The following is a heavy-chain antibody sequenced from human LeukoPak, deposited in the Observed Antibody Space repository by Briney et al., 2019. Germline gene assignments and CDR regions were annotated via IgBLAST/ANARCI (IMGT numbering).Heavy chain of an antibody. D-gene: IGHD6-13*01. J-gene: IGHJ6*02. Sequence: GGSLRLSCAASGFTFSSYGMHWVRQAQGKGWGWVAVIWYDGSNKYYADSVKGRFTISRDNSKNTLYLQMNSLRAEDTAVYYCARAPTPKQQRYGMDVWGQGTTVTVSS. CDR3: ARAPTPKQQRYGMDV. CDR2: IWYDGSNK. CDR1: GFTFSSYG. V-gene: IGHV3-33*01.